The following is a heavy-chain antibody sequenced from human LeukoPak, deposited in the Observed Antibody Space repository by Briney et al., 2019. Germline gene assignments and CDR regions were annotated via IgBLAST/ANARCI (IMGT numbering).Heavy chain of an antibody. CDR2: ISTYNGNT. J-gene: IGHJ4*02. CDR3: AVGGDYGRNYFDY. D-gene: IGHD4-17*01. CDR1: GYTFTSYG. V-gene: IGHV1-18*01. Sequence: ASVKVSCKASGYTFTSYGISWVRQAPGQGLEWMGWISTYNGNTNYAQRLQGRVTMTTDTSTSTVYMELSSLRSDDTAVYYCAVGGDYGRNYFDYWGQGTLVTVSA.